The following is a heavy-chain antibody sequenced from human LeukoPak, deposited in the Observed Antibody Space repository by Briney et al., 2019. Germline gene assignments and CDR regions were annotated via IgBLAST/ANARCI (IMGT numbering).Heavy chain of an antibody. J-gene: IGHJ5*02. CDR3: ARGGTYYDILTGYGSGCWFDP. V-gene: IGHV4-39*01. D-gene: IGHD3-9*01. CDR2: VYSDGST. Sequence: SETLSLTCNVSGGSISSSDYYWGWIRQPPEKGLEWIGSVYSDGSTYYNPSLKSRVTISVDTSKNQFSLKLTSVTAADTAVYYCARGGTYYDILTGYGSGCWFDPWGQGTLVTVSS. CDR1: GGSISSSDYY.